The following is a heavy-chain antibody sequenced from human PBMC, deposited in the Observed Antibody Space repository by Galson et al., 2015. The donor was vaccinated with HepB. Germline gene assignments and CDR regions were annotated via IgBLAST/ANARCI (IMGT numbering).Heavy chain of an antibody. V-gene: IGHV4-31*03. CDR1: GGSISSGGYY. CDR3: AREKVDYYYMDV. J-gene: IGHJ6*03. CDR2: IYYSGST. D-gene: IGHD1-26*01. Sequence: TLSLTCTVSGGSISSGGYYWSWIRQHPGKGLEWIGYIYYSGSTYYNPSLKSRVTISVDTSKNQFSLKLSSVTAADTAVYYCAREKVDYYYMDVWGKGTTVTVSS.